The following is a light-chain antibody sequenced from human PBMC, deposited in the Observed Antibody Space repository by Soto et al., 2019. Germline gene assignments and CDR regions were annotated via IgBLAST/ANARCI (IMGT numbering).Light chain of an antibody. CDR2: GAS. CDR1: QSVSSN. V-gene: IGKV3-20*01. Sequence: EMVMTQSQATLSVSPGERATLSCSVSQSVSSNLACYQQKPGQAPRLLIYGASSRATGIPDRFSGSGSGTDFTLTISRLEPEDFAVYYCQQYGSSPPITFGQGTRLEIK. CDR3: QQYGSSPPIT. J-gene: IGKJ5*01.